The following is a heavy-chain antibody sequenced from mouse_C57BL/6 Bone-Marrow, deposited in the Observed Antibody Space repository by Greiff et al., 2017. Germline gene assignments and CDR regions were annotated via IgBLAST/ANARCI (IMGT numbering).Heavy chain of an antibody. J-gene: IGHJ3*01. CDR1: GYAFSSSW. CDR3: ARGYYDYDGGAWFAY. D-gene: IGHD2-4*01. CDR2: IYPGDGDT. Sequence: QVQLQQSGPELVKPGASVKISCKASGYAFSSSWMNWVKQRPGKGLEWIGRIYPGDGDTNDNGKFKGTATLTADKSSSTAYMQLSSLTSEDSAVYFGARGYYDYDGGAWFAYWGQGTLVTVSA. V-gene: IGHV1-82*01.